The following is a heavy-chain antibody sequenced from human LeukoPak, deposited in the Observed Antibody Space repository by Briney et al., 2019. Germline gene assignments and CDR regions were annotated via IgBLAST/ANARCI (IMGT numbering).Heavy chain of an antibody. J-gene: IGHJ4*02. Sequence: SETLSLTCAVSGGSISSGSYSWNWIRQPPGKGLEWIGYIYYSGSAYYNPSLKNRFTISVDTSKNQFSLKLSSVTAADTAVYYCATIVGASYFDYWGQGTLVTVSS. D-gene: IGHD1-26*01. CDR2: IYYSGSA. CDR3: ATIVGASYFDY. V-gene: IGHV4-30-4*07. CDR1: GGSISSGSYS.